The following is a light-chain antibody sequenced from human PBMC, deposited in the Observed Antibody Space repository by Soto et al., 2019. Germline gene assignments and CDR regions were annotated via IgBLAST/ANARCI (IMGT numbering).Light chain of an antibody. V-gene: IGLV2-14*01. CDR1: SSDVGGYNY. CDR3: SSYTRSSTLEV. CDR2: DVS. J-gene: IGLJ1*01. Sequence: QSALTQPASVSGSPGQSITISCTGTSSDVGGYNYVSWYQQHPGKAPKLMIYDVSNRPSGVSNRFSGSKSGNTASLTISGLQAEDEADYYCSSYTRSSTLEVFGTGTKLT.